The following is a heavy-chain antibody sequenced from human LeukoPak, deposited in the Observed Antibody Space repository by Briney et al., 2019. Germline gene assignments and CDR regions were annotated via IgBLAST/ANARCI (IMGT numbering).Heavy chain of an antibody. V-gene: IGHV3-23*01. J-gene: IGHJ4*02. D-gene: IGHD6-19*01. CDR2: ISGSGGST. CDR3: AKGVVGWLVLTHFDY. Sequence: PGGSLRLSCAASGFTFSNSAMSCVRQAPGKGLEWVSTISGSGGSTYYADSVKGRFTISRDNSKNTLYLQMNSLRAEDTAVYYCAKGVVGWLVLTHFDYWGQGTLVTVSS. CDR1: GFTFSNSA.